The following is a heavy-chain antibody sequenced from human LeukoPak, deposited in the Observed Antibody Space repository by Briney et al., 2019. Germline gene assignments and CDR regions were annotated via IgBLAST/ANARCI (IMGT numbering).Heavy chain of an antibody. CDR3: ARVAGSSGWEEEGAIDY. CDR2: IRSSSTTI. Sequence: PGGSLRLSCAASGFTFIDYNMHWVRQAPGKGLEWVSYIRSSSTTIYYGDSVKGRFTISRDNAKNSLYLQMNSLRAEDTAVYYCARVAGSSGWEEEGAIDYWGREPWSPSPQ. CDR1: GFTFIDYN. J-gene: IGHJ4*02. V-gene: IGHV3-48*04. D-gene: IGHD6-19*01.